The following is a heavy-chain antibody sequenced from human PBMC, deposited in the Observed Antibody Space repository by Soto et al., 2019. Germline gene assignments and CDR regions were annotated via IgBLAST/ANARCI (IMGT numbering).Heavy chain of an antibody. V-gene: IGHV1-46*01. CDR3: ARDYSSGWPKTFDY. D-gene: IGHD6-19*01. J-gene: IGHJ4*02. Sequence: ASVKVSCKASGGTFSSYTISWVRQAPGQGLEWMGIINPSGGSTSYAQKFQGRVTMTRDTSTSTVYMELSSLRSEDTAVYYCARDYSSGWPKTFDYWGQGTLVTVSS. CDR2: INPSGGST. CDR1: GGTFSSYT.